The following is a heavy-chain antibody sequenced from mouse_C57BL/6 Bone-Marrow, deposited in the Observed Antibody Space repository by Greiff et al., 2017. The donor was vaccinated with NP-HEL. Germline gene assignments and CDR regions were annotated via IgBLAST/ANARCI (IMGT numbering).Heavy chain of an antibody. CDR2: IDPENGDT. V-gene: IGHV14-4*01. CDR1: GFNIKDDY. J-gene: IGHJ2*01. D-gene: IGHD1-1*01. CDR3: TTDYYGNSYDY. Sequence: VQLQQSGAELVRPGASVKLSCTASGFNIKDDYMHWVKQRPEQGLEWIGWIDPENGDTEYASKFQGKATITADTSSNTAYLQLSSLTSEDTAVYYCTTDYYGNSYDYGGQGTTLTVSS.